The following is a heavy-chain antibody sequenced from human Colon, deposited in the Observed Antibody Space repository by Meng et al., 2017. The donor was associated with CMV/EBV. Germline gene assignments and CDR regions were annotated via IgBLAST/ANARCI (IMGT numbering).Heavy chain of an antibody. CDR1: NSFRVRSCS. Sequence: HLHLRRPVPGPRRPSTTLLLHLHFLCNSFRVRSCSSGCIPHPPGKGLVGIARFYYTGNHYPNPSLKSRVTISIDTSNNQFSLRLTSVTAADTAVYYCARMALHWYFDLWGRGTLVTVSS. J-gene: IGHJ2*01. V-gene: IGHV4-39*07. CDR2: FYYTGNH. CDR3: ARMALHWYFDL. D-gene: IGHD5-24*01.